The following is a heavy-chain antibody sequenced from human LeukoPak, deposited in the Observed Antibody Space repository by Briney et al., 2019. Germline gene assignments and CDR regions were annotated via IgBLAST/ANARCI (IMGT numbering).Heavy chain of an antibody. V-gene: IGHV4-59*12. CDR3: ARGHQKLVPQLVLWFDP. CDR1: GGSFSGYY. CDR2: IYHSGST. J-gene: IGHJ5*02. Sequence: SETLSLTCSVSGGSFSGYYWNWFRQAPGKGLEWIGYIYHSGSTYYNPSLKSRVTISVDRSKNQFSLKLSSVTAADTAVYYCARGHQKLVPQLVLWFDPWGQGTLVTVSS. D-gene: IGHD6-13*01.